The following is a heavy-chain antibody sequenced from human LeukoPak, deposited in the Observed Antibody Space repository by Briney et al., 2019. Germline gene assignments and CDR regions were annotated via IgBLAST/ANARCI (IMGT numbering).Heavy chain of an antibody. J-gene: IGHJ5*02. D-gene: IGHD3-9*01. CDR2: INPNSGDT. CDR3: ARDHHWDLQLRYFDWLSSGNWFDP. Sequence: ASVKVSCKASTYTFTGYYIHWVRQAPGQGLEWMGWINPNSGDTNYAQKFQGRVTLTRDTPISTVYMELSSLRSEDTAVYYCARDHHWDLQLRYFDWLSSGNWFDPWGRGTLVTVSS. CDR1: TYTFTGYY. V-gene: IGHV1-2*02.